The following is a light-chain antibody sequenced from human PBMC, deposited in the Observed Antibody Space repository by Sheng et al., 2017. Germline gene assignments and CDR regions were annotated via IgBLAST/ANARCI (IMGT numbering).Light chain of an antibody. V-gene: IGLV3-21*03. Sequence: SYVLTQEPSVSVAPGKTAKITCGGENIVVKSVFWYQQRPGQAPVMVVYDNTKRPSGIPERYSGSNSGKTATLTVSRVEAGDEADYYCQLWDGTTDHWVFGGGTRLTVL. CDR1: NIVVKS. J-gene: IGLJ3*02. CDR2: DNT. CDR3: QLWDGTTDHWV.